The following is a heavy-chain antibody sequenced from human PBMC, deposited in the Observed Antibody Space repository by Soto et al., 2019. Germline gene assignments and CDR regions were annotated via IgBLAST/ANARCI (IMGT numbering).Heavy chain of an antibody. CDR2: IYYSGST. D-gene: IGHD5-18*01. CDR3: ASGYSYGYFFDY. CDR1: GGSISSYY. Sequence: LSLTCTVSGGSISSYYWSWIRQPPGKGLEWIGYIYYSGSTNYNPSLKSRVTISVDTSKSQFSLKLSSVTAADTAVYYCASGYSYGYFFDYWGQGTLVTVSS. V-gene: IGHV4-59*01. J-gene: IGHJ4*02.